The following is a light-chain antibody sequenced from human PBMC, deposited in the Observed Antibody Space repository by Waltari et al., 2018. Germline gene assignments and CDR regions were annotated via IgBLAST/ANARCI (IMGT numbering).Light chain of an antibody. CDR1: QSVTSY. V-gene: IGKV3-11*01. CDR2: SAS. Sequence: LTQSPATPSLSPGARATLSSSASQSVTSYLAWYQQKPGQAPRLLIHSASSRATGSPDRVSGSGSGTGCTRTSSSRELEDVGVYHGYQHSSGYFTFGPGNKLDIK. CDR3: YQHSSGYFT. J-gene: IGKJ3*01.